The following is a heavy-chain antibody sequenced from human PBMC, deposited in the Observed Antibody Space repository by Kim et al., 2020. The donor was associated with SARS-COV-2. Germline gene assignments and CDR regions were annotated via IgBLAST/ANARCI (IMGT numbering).Heavy chain of an antibody. D-gene: IGHD3-22*01. CDR3: VKEIATPYDR. J-gene: IGHJ4*02. Sequence: STYYADSVKGRFTISRDNSKNTLYLQMSSLRAEDTAVYYCVKEIATPYDRWGQVTLVTVSS. V-gene: IGHV3-64D*09. CDR2: ST.